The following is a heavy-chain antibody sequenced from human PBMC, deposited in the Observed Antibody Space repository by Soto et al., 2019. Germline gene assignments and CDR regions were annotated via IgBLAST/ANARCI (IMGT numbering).Heavy chain of an antibody. CDR1: GGTFSSYA. CDR2: IIPIFGTA. CDR3: ASGLVRGVDTSSAGDYYYYYGMDV. Sequence: SVQVSCKASGGTFSSYAISWVRQAPGQGLEWMGGIIPIFGTANYAQKFQGRVTITADESTSTAYMELSSLRSEDTAVYYCASGLVRGVDTSSAGDYYYYYGMDVWGQGTTVTVSS. D-gene: IGHD3-10*01. J-gene: IGHJ6*02. V-gene: IGHV1-69*13.